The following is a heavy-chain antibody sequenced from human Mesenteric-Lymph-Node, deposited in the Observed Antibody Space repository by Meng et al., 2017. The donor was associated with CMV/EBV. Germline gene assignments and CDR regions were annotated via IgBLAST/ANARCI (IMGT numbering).Heavy chain of an antibody. CDR3: ARDTLTYSYGPGWIDP. J-gene: IGHJ5*02. D-gene: IGHD3-10*01. V-gene: IGHV4-39*02. CDR1: GGSISSSWHY. Sequence: QVQLQESGPRLVKPSETLSLKCTVSGGSISSSWHYWGWIRQPPGKGLEWIGSIFYSGSAHYNPALESRVTISIDKSKNEFFLNLGSVTAADTAMYFCARDTLTYSYGPGWIDPWGQGTLVTVSS. CDR2: IFYSGSA.